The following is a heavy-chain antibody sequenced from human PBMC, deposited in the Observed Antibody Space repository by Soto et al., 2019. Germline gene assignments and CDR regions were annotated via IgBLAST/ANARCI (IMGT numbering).Heavy chain of an antibody. CDR1: GFTFTNYA. CDR2: ISGGGDGT. J-gene: IGHJ3*02. Sequence: EVQLLESGGGLVQPGGALRLSCAASGFTFTNYAMSWVHQAQGTGLEWVSTISGGGDGTYYADSVKGYFTISRNNSKNTLYLQMNSLRVEDTAIYYCAKKGLGSLKSFCSGSGCHYAFDIWGQGTMLTVSS. CDR3: AKKGLGSLKSFCSGSGCHYAFDI. D-gene: IGHD6-19*01. V-gene: IGHV3-23*01.